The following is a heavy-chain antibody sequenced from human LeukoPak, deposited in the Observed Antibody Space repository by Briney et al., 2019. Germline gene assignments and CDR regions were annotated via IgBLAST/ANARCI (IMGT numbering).Heavy chain of an antibody. Sequence: GASVKVSCKASGYTFTGYYMHWVRQAPGQGLEGMGWITPNSGGTNSAQKFQGRVTMTRDTSISTAYMELNRLRSDDTAVYYCARGTTVIQTLDYWGQGTLVTVAS. CDR1: GYTFTGYY. CDR3: ARGTTVIQTLDY. D-gene: IGHD4-17*01. CDR2: ITPNSGGT. V-gene: IGHV1-2*02. J-gene: IGHJ4*02.